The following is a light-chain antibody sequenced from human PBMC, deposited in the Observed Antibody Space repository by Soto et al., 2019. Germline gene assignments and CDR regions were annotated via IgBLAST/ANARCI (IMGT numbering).Light chain of an antibody. J-gene: IGLJ2*01. CDR1: SSDIGSYNL. Sequence: QSALTQPASVSGSPGQSITISCTGTSSDIGSYNLVSWYQQHPGKVPQVIIYEARKRPPGVSNRFSGSKSGNTASLTISGLQAEDEADYYCSSSVGSSTLVFGGGTKVTVL. CDR2: EAR. CDR3: SSSVGSSTLV. V-gene: IGLV2-23*01.